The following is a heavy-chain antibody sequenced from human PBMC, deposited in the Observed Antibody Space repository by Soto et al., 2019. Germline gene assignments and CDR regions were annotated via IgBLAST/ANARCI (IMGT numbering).Heavy chain of an antibody. CDR3: ARGPSADKIDY. CDR1: GDSISSGYF. Sequence: QVQLQESGPGLVEPSQTLSLTCTVSGDSISSGYFWRWIRQSPGKGLEWIGHTYNSGTTYNNPSLRSRGTISIDTSRNQFSLRLTSVTAADTAVYYCARGPSADKIDYWGQGTLVTVSS. CDR2: TYNSGTT. J-gene: IGHJ4*02. V-gene: IGHV4-30-4*01. D-gene: IGHD3-3*01.